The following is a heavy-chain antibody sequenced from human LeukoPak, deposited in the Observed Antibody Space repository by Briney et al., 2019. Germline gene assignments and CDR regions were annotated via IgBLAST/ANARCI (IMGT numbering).Heavy chain of an antibody. CDR2: ISHSGST. J-gene: IGHJ5*02. CDR3: ARGRGFDP. V-gene: IGHV4-34*01. CDR1: GGSFSGYY. Sequence: SETLSLTCAVYGGSFSGYYWSWIRQPPGKGLEWIGEISHSGSTSYNPSLKSRVTISVDTSKNQFSLKLSSVTAADTAVYYCARGRGFDPWGQGTLVTVSS.